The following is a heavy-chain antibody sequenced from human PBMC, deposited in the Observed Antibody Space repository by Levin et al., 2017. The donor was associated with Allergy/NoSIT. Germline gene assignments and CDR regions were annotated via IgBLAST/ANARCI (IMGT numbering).Heavy chain of an antibody. V-gene: IGHV3-74*01. Sequence: GESLKISCAASGFTFSSYWMHWVRQAPGKGLVWVSRINSDGSSTSYADSVKGRFTISRDNAKNTLYLQMNSLRAEDTAVYYCARDSGGYYSGYYGMDVWGQGTTVTVSS. CDR2: INSDGSST. CDR1: GFTFSSYW. D-gene: IGHD3-22*01. CDR3: ARDSGGYYSGYYGMDV. J-gene: IGHJ6*02.